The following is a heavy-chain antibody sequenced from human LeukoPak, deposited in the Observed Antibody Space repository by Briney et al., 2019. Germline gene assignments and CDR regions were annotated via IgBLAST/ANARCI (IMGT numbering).Heavy chain of an antibody. J-gene: IGHJ4*02. CDR3: ASLVGSYFDY. CDR2: INHSGST. D-gene: IGHD2-15*01. CDR1: GGSFSGYY. Sequence: SETLSLTCAVYGGSFSGYYWSWIRQPPGKGLEWIGEINHSGSTNYNPSLKSRVTISVDTSKNQFSLKLSSVTAADTAVYYCASLVGSYFDYWGQGTLVTVSS. V-gene: IGHV4-34*01.